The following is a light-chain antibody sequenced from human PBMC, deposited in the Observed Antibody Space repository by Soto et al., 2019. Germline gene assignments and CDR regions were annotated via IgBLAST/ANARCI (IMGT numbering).Light chain of an antibody. CDR2: AAS. V-gene: IGKV1-39*01. CDR1: QSINIY. Sequence: IQLTQSPSSLSASVGDRVTVTCRASQSINIYFNWYQQKPGKAPTLLIYAASSLQSGVPSRFSGGGSRTDFTLTISSLQPEDFATYYCQQSYRSPYTFGQGTKLEI. J-gene: IGKJ2*01. CDR3: QQSYRSPYT.